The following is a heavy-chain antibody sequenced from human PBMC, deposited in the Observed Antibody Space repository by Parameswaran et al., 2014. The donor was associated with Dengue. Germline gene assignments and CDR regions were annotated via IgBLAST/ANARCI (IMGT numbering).Heavy chain of an antibody. CDR3: AREPRGDPDWWFDP. CDR2: IIPIFGTA. V-gene: IGHV1-69*01. Sequence: WVRQAPGQGLEWMGGIIPIFGTANYAQKFQGRVTITADESTSTAYMELSSLRSEDTAVYYCAREPRGDPDWWFDPWGQGTLVTVSS. D-gene: IGHD3-9*01. J-gene: IGHJ5*02.